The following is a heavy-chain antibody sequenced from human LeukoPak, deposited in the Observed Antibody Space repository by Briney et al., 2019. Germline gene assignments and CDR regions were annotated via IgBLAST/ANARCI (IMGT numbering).Heavy chain of an antibody. CDR2: VYPGDSYT. J-gene: IGHJ4*02. CDR1: GYNFSNFW. Sequence: GESLKISCKGSGYNFSNFWLGWVRQMPGKGMEWMGVVYPGDSYTRYSPSFQGQVTISANKSISTAYLQWSSMKASDSAMYYCVRQGDGSGWLFHYWGQGTLVTVSS. D-gene: IGHD6-19*01. V-gene: IGHV5-51*01. CDR3: VRQGDGSGWLFHY.